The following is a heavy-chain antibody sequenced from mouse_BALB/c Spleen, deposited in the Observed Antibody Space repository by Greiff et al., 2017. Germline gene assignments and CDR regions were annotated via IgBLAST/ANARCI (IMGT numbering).Heavy chain of an antibody. Sequence: EVQLQQSGPGLVKPSQSLSLTCTVTGYSITSDYAWNWIRQFPGNKLEWMGYISYSGSTSYNPSLKSRISITRDTSKNQFFLQLNSVTTEDTATYYCARGGTYGNPFAYWGQGTLVTVSA. CDR1: GYSITSDYA. D-gene: IGHD2-1*01. CDR2: ISYSGST. V-gene: IGHV3-2*02. J-gene: IGHJ3*01. CDR3: ARGGTYGNPFAY.